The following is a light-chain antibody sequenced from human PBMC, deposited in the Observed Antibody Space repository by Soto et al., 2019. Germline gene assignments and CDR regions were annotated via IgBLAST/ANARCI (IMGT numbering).Light chain of an antibody. CDR3: QQYGSSRWT. V-gene: IGKV3-20*01. CDR1: ESVTDKQ. Sequence: IVFTQSPCTLSLSPLERPTLSCRSSESVTDKQLAWYQQKPGQAPRLLIYAISSRATGIPDRFSGSGSGTDFTLTISRLEPEDFAMYYCQQYGSSRWTFAQGTKVDIK. J-gene: IGKJ1*01. CDR2: AIS.